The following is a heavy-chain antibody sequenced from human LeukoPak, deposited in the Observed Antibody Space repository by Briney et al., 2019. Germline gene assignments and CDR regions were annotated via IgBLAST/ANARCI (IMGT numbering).Heavy chain of an antibody. V-gene: IGHV4-34*01. CDR2: INRSGST. J-gene: IGHJ4*02. D-gene: IGHD4-17*01. CDR1: GGSFSGYY. Sequence: SETLSLACAVYGGSFSGYYWSWIRQPPGKGLEWTGEINRSGSTNYNPSLKSRVTISVDTSKNQFSLKLSSVTAADTAVYYCARGVDYGDYPQSFDYWGQGTLVTVSS. CDR3: ARGVDYGDYPQSFDY.